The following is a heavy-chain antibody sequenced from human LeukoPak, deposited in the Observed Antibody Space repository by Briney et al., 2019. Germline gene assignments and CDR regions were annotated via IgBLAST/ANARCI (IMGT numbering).Heavy chain of an antibody. CDR2: IYYSGST. CDR3: ARVRLISRYYFDY. D-gene: IGHD3-16*01. CDR1: GGSTSSGSYY. V-gene: IGHV4-31*03. Sequence: SETLSLTCTVSGGSTSSGSYYWSWIRQHPGKGLEWIGYIYYSGSTYYNPSLKSRVTVSVDTSKNQFSLKLSSVTAADTAVYYCARVRLISRYYFDYWGQGTLVTVSS. J-gene: IGHJ4*02.